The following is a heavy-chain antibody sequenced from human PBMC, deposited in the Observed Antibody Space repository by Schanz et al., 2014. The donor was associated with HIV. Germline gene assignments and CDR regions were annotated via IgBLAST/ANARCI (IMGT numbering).Heavy chain of an antibody. CDR3: ARAAIHYYDSSGLDY. CDR2: SSHDGSVK. Sequence: QGHLVESGGGVVQPGRSLRLSCVGSGFIFSNYGIHWVRQAPGKGLEWVAVSSHDGSVKYYGDSVKGRFTISRDTFKNTLYLQMNSLRAEDTAVYYCARAAIHYYDSSGLDYWGQGTLVTVSS. J-gene: IGHJ4*02. V-gene: IGHV3-30*03. CDR1: GFIFSNYG. D-gene: IGHD3-22*01.